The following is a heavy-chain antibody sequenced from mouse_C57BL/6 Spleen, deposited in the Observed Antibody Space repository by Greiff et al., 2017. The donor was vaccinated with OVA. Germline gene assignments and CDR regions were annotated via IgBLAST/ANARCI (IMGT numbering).Heavy chain of an antibody. D-gene: IGHD1-1*02. CDR2: IYPGDGDT. V-gene: IGHV1-80*01. CDR1: GYAFSSYW. J-gene: IGHJ4*01. CDR3: ARNYGHYYAMDY. Sequence: VKLLESGAELVKPGASVKISCKASGYAFSSYWMNWVKQRPGKGLEWIGQIYPGDGDTNYNGKFKGKATLTADKSSSTAYMQLSSLTSEDSAVYFCARNYGHYYAMDYWGQGTSVTVSS.